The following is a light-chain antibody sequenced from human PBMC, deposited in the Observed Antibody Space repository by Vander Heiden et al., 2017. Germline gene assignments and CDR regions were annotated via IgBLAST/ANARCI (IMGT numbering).Light chain of an antibody. Sequence: ETVLTQSPGTLSLSPGERATLPCRASQSVSSSYLAWYQQKPGQAPRLLIYGASSRATGIPDRFSGSGSGTDFTLTISRLEPEDFAVYYCQQYGSSRTFGQGTKVEIK. J-gene: IGKJ1*01. V-gene: IGKV3-20*01. CDR3: QQYGSSRT. CDR1: QSVSSSY. CDR2: GAS.